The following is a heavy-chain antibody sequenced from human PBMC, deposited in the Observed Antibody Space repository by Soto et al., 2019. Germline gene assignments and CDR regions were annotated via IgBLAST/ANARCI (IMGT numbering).Heavy chain of an antibody. D-gene: IGHD3-3*01. CDR3: AKDLGTDDFWSAYYTYYYMDV. CDR1: GFTFSSYA. Sequence: ESGGGWVQPGGSLRLSWAASGFTFSSYALNWVRQAPGKGLEWVSVISGSGDNTYYADSVKGRFTISRDNSKNTLYLQMNSLRAEDTAVYYCAKDLGTDDFWSAYYTYYYMDVWGKGTTVTVSS. CDR2: ISGSGDNT. V-gene: IGHV3-23*01. J-gene: IGHJ6*03.